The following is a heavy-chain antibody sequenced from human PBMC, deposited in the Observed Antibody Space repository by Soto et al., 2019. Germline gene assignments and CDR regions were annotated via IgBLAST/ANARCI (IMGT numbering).Heavy chain of an antibody. J-gene: IGHJ3*02. Sequence: PVKVSCKASGFTFTSSAMQWARQARGQRLEWIGWIVVGSGNTNYAQKFQERVTITRDMSTSTAYMELSSLRSEDTAVYYCAIPLGDDAFDIWGQGTMVTVSS. V-gene: IGHV1-58*02. D-gene: IGHD3-16*01. CDR1: GFTFTSSA. CDR2: IVVGSGNT. CDR3: AIPLGDDAFDI.